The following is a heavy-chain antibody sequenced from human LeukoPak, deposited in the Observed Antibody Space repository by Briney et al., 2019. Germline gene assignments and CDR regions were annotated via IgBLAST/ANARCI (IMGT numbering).Heavy chain of an antibody. J-gene: IGHJ4*02. V-gene: IGHV3-23*01. Sequence: GGYLRLSCAASGFTFSSYAMSWVRQAPGKGLEWVSAISGSGGSTYYADSVKGRFTISRDNSKNTLYLQMNSLRAEDTAVYYCAKHLEYSSSSLDYWGQGTLVTVSS. CDR1: GFTFSSYA. D-gene: IGHD6-6*01. CDR3: AKHLEYSSSSLDY. CDR2: ISGSGGST.